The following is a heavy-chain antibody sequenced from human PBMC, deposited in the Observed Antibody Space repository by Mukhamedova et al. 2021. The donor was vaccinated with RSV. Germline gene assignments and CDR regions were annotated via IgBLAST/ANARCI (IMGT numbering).Heavy chain of an antibody. CDR2: IKPNSGVT. V-gene: IGHV1-2*06. J-gene: IGHJ4*02. CDR3: SRGRYDRNCDY. D-gene: IGHD2-2*01. Sequence: WMGRIKPNSGVTYYAQKFQDRVTMTRDTSIDTAYLELSSRRSDDTAVYYCSRGRYDRNCDYWGQGTLVTVSS.